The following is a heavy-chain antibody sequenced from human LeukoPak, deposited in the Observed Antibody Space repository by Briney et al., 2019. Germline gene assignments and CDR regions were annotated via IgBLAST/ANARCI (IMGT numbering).Heavy chain of an antibody. D-gene: IGHD1-1*01. CDR1: GGSFSGYY. V-gene: IGHV4-34*01. Sequence: PSETLSLTCAVYGGSFSGYYWSWIRQPPGKGLEWIGEINHSGSTNYNPSLKSRVTISVDTSKNQFSLKLSSVTAADTAVYCCVVGTDYWGQGTLVTVSS. J-gene: IGHJ4*02. CDR2: INHSGST. CDR3: VVGTDY.